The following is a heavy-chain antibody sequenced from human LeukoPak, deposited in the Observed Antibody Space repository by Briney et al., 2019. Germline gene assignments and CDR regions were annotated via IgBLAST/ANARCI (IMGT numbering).Heavy chain of an antibody. CDR1: GYTFTNYD. CDR3: ASSGGYYDSSGYSYYYYYMDV. D-gene: IGHD3-22*01. V-gene: IGHV1-2*02. Sequence: ASVKVSCKASGYTFTNYDINWVRQATGQGLEWMGWINPNSGGTNYAQKFQGRVTMTRDTSISTAYMELSRLRSDDPAVYYCASSGGYYDSSGYSYYYYYMDVWGKGTTVTVSS. J-gene: IGHJ6*03. CDR2: INPNSGGT.